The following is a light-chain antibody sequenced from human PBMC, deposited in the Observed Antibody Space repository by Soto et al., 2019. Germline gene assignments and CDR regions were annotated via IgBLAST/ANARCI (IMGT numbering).Light chain of an antibody. Sequence: ETVLTQSPATLSLSPGERVTLSCRASQSVDIKLAWYQQKPGQAPRLVIYGASSRATGIPDRFSGSGAGTDFTLTISRLEPEDFAVYYCQQYGSSPWTFGQGTKVDIK. J-gene: IGKJ1*01. CDR3: QQYGSSPWT. CDR1: QSVDIK. CDR2: GAS. V-gene: IGKV3-20*01.